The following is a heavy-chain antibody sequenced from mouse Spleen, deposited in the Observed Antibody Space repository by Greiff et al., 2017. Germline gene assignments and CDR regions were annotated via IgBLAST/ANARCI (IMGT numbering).Heavy chain of an antibody. Sequence: QVQLQQSGAELAKPGASVKLSCKASGYTFTSYWMHWVKQRPGQGLEWIGYINPSSGYTKYNQKFKDKATLTADKSSSTAYMQLSSLTYEDSAVYYCARHYSNYVGAMDYWGQGTSVTVSS. V-gene: IGHV1-7*01. CDR2: INPSSGYT. CDR1: GYTFTSYW. D-gene: IGHD2-5*01. J-gene: IGHJ4*01. CDR3: ARHYSNYVGAMDY.